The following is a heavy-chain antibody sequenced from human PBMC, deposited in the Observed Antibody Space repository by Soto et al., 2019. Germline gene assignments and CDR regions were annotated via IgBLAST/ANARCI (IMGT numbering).Heavy chain of an antibody. CDR3: VSRIPSWVFDY. V-gene: IGHV3-53*01. CDR1: GFTFNSYA. Sequence: GGSLRLSCAASGFTFNSYAMHWVRQAPGRGLEWVSVMYAGGDTHYADSVKGRFTISRDKSENTLYLQMNSLRDEDTGVYFCVSRIPSWVFDYWGLGTLVTVSS. CDR2: MYAGGDT. J-gene: IGHJ4*01. D-gene: IGHD2-21*01.